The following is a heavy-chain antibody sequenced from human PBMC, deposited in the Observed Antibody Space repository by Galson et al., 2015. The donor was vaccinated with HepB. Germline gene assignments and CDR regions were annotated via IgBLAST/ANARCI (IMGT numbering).Heavy chain of an antibody. CDR1: GFTFSDHS. D-gene: IGHD2-2*01. Sequence: SLRLSCAASGFTFSDHSMNWVRQAPGKGLEWVSTISRTSININYADSVKGRYTISRDNAKNSLYLQMNSLRAEDTAVYYCTRDVGSTKTYQYHGMDVWGQGTTITVSS. CDR2: ISRTSINI. J-gene: IGHJ6*02. V-gene: IGHV3-21*01. CDR3: TRDVGSTKTYQYHGMDV.